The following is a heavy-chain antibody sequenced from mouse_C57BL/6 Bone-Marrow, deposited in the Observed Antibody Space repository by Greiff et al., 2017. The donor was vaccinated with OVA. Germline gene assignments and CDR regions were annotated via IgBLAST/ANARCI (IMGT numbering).Heavy chain of an antibody. CDR3: ASTTVVSTRYAMDY. Sequence: VQLQQSGPELVKPGASVKISCKASGYAFSSSWMNWVKQRPGKGLEWIGLIYPGDGDTNSNGKFKGKATLTADKSSSTAYMQLSSLTTEDSAVYCCASTTVVSTRYAMDYWGQGTSVTVSS. J-gene: IGHJ4*01. V-gene: IGHV1-82*01. CDR1: GYAFSSSW. D-gene: IGHD1-1*01. CDR2: IYPGDGDT.